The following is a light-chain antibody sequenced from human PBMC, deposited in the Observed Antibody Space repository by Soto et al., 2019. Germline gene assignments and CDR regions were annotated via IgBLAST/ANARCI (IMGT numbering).Light chain of an antibody. J-gene: IGKJ2*01. CDR1: QSISTY. V-gene: IGKV1-39*01. CDR3: QQSYSNPPT. CDR2: GAT. Sequence: DIRMTQSPSSLSASVGDRVTITCRASQSISTYLSWYQQKPGKAPKLLIYGATRLQSGAPSRFTGSGSGTEFTLTISSLQHEDFEPYSCQQSYSNPPTFAQGTKVDIK.